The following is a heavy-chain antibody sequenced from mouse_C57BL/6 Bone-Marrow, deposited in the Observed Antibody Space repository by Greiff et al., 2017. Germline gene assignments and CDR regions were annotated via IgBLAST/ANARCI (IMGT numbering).Heavy chain of an antibody. Sequence: QVQLHPPSKQKSQPGASVKLSCKASGYTFTSYWMHWVKQRPGQGLEWIGMIHPNSGSTNYNEKFKSKATLTVDKSSSTAYMQLSSLTSEDSAVYYCARWSGNYGSSQFLFDYWGQGTTLTVSS. CDR3: ARWSGNYGSSQFLFDY. V-gene: IGHV1-64*01. D-gene: IGHD1-1*01. CDR2: IHPNSGST. J-gene: IGHJ2*01. CDR1: GYTFTSYW.